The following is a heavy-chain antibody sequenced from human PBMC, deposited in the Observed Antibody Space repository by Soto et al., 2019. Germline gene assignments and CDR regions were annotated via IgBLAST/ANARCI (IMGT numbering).Heavy chain of an antibody. CDR2: ISAHNGNT. J-gene: IGHJ4*02. CDR1: GYTFTSYG. Sequence: QVHLVQSGAEVKKPGASVKVSCKASGYTFTSYGITWVRQAPGQGLEWMGWISAHNGNTDYAQKLQGRVIVTRDTSTSTAHMELRSLISDDTAVYSCARGRYGDYWGQGAVVTVSS. V-gene: IGHV1-18*01. D-gene: IGHD1-1*01. CDR3: ARGRYGDY.